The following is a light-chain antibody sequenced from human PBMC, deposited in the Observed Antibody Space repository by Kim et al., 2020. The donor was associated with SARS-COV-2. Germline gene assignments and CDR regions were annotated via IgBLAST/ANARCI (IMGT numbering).Light chain of an antibody. CDR1: QSLLYSNGYNY. CDR3: MQALQTPYT. Sequence: EPASISCRSSQSLLYSNGYNYLDWYLQKPGQSPQLLIYLGFNRASGVPDRFSGSGSGTDFTLKISRVEAEDVGVYYCMQALQTPYTFGQGTKLEI. CDR2: LGF. V-gene: IGKV2-28*01. J-gene: IGKJ2*01.